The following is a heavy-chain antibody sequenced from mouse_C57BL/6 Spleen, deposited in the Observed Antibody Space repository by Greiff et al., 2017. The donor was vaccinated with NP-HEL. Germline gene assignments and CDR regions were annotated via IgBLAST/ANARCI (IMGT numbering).Heavy chain of an antibody. CDR1: GYTFTSYW. CDR2: IDPSDSYT. Sequence: VQLQQPGAELVKPGASVKLSCKASGYTFTSYWMQWVKQRPGQGLEWIGEIDPSDSYTNYNQKFKGKATLTVDTSSSTAYMQLSSLTSEDSAVYYCARGENYGPFDYWGQGTTLTVSS. V-gene: IGHV1-50*01. CDR3: ARGENYGPFDY. J-gene: IGHJ2*01. D-gene: IGHD1-1*01.